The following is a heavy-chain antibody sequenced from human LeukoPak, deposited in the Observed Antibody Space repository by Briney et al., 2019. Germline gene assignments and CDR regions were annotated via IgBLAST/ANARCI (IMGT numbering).Heavy chain of an antibody. CDR1: GFTLGDYA. CDR3: TREGGGWYPNYFDY. J-gene: IGHJ4*02. V-gene: IGHV3-49*03. CDR2: IRSKAYGGTT. Sequence: GGSLRLSLTASGFTLGDYAMRWFRQAPGKGPEGVGFIRSKAYGGTTEYALSVKGRFTISRDDSKSIAYLQRNSLKTEDTAVYYCTREGGGWYPNYFDYWGQGTLVTVSS. D-gene: IGHD6-19*01.